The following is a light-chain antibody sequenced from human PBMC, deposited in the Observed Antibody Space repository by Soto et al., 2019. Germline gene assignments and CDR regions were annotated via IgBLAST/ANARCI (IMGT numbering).Light chain of an antibody. CDR1: SSDVGGYNF. J-gene: IGLJ1*01. CDR2: QVS. V-gene: IGLV2-14*01. Sequence: QSVLTQPASVSGSPGQSITISCTGTSSDVGGYNFVSWYQQHPGKAPKFIIYQVSHRPSGVSSRFSGSQSGNTASLTISGLQAEDEADYYCTAYTTSDTLVFGTGTKVTVL. CDR3: TAYTTSDTLV.